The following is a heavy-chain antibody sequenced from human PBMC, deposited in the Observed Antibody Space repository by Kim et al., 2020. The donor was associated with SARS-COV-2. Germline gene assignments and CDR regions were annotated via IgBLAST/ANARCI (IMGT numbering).Heavy chain of an antibody. J-gene: IGHJ6*02. D-gene: IGHD1-1*01. V-gene: IGHV3-21*01. CDR1: GFTFSSYS. Sequence: GGSLRLSCAASGFTFSSYSMNWVRQAPGKGLEWVSSISSSSSYIYYADSVKGRFTISRDNAKNSLYLQMNSLRAEDTAVYYCARDWAFPPLQPQDYGMDVWGQGTTVTVSS. CDR3: ARDWAFPPLQPQDYGMDV. CDR2: ISSSSSYI.